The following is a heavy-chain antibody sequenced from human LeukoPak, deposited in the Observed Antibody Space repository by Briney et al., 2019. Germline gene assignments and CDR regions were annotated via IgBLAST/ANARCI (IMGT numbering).Heavy chain of an antibody. CDR3: AGDYDILTGYYHDAFDI. Sequence: SVKVSCKASGGTFSSYAISWVRQAPGQGLEWMGRIIPIFGTANYAQKFQGRVTITTDESTSTDYMELSSLRSEDTAVYYCAGDYDILTGYYHDAFDIWGQGTMVTVSS. CDR1: GGTFSSYA. CDR2: IIPIFGTA. D-gene: IGHD3-9*01. J-gene: IGHJ3*02. V-gene: IGHV1-69*05.